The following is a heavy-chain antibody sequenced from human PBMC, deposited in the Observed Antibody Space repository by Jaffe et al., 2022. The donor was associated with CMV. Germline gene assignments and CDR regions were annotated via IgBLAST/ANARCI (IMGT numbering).Heavy chain of an antibody. J-gene: IGHJ4*02. CDR1: GGSISSFY. V-gene: IGHV4-59*01. D-gene: IGHD3-22*01. CDR3: ARGTASRTSGFLVDY. CDR2: IYYSGST. Sequence: QVQLQESGPGLVKPSETLSLTCTVSGGSISSFYWSWIRQPPGKGLEWIGYIYYSGSTKYNPSLKSRVTISVDTSKNQFSLKLSSVTAADTAVYYCARGTASRTSGFLVDYWGQGTLATVSS.